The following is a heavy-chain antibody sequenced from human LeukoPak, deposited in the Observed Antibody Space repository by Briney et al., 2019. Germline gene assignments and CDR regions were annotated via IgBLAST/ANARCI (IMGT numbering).Heavy chain of an antibody. CDR2: INWNGGST. CDR3: AKELGCSSTSCYGQGFDY. Sequence: TGGSLRLSCAASGFTLDDYVVTWVRQAPGKGLEWVSGINWNGGSTGYADSVKGRFTISRDNSKNTLYLQMNSLRAEDTAVYYCAKELGCSSTSCYGQGFDYWGQGTLVTVSS. D-gene: IGHD2-2*01. J-gene: IGHJ4*02. CDR1: GFTLDDYV. V-gene: IGHV3-20*04.